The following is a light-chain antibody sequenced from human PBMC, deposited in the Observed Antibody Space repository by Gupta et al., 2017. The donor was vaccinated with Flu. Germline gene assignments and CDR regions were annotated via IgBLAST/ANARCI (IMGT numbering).Light chain of an antibody. CDR3: QSYDSTKDVV. Sequence: FMLTQPHSVSESPGKTVTISCTRSRGSIARNYVQWYQHRPGSSPTTVIYEDNQRPSGVPDRFSGSIDSSSNSASLTISGLKPEDEADYYCQSYDSTKDVVFGGGTKLTVL. J-gene: IGLJ2*01. CDR2: EDN. CDR1: RGSIARNY. V-gene: IGLV6-57*01.